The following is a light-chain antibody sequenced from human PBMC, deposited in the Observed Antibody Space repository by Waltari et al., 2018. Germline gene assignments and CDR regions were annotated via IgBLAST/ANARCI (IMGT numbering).Light chain of an antibody. V-gene: IGKV3-20*01. CDR3: QHYLRVPGT. CDR1: ERVSRA. CDR2: GAS. Sequence: DIVLTQSPGTLSLSVGERATVPCRASERVSRAIAWYQQKPGQAPRLLNYGASTRATGIPDRFSGSGSGTDFSLTISRLEPDDFAVYYCQHYLRVPGTFGQGTTVEI. J-gene: IGKJ1*01.